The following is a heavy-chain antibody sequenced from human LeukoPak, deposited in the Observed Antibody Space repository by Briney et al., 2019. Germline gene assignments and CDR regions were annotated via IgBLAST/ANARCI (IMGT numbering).Heavy chain of an antibody. Sequence: SQTLSLTCTVSGGSISSGDYYWSWIRQPPGKGLEWIGYIYYSGSTYYNPSLKSRVTISVDTSKNQFSLRLSSVTAADTAVYYCARGGYDYVWGSYRLPQGPFDYWAREPWSPSPQ. CDR2: IYYSGST. J-gene: IGHJ4*02. CDR3: ARGGYDYVWGSYRLPQGPFDY. V-gene: IGHV4-30-4*01. CDR1: GGSISSGDYY. D-gene: IGHD3-16*02.